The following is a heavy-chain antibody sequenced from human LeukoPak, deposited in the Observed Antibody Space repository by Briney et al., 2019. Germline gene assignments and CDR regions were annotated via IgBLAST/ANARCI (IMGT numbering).Heavy chain of an antibody. V-gene: IGHV1-18*01. CDR1: GYTFTSYG. J-gene: IGHJ3*02. CDR2: ISAYNGNT. D-gene: IGHD2-15*01. Sequence: ASVKVSCKASGYTFTSYGISWVRQAPGQGLEWMAWISAYNGNTNYAQKLQGRVTMTTDTSTSTAYMELRSLRSDDTAVYYCARGDCSGGSCYRERDDAFDIWGQGTMVTVSS. CDR3: ARGDCSGGSCYRERDDAFDI.